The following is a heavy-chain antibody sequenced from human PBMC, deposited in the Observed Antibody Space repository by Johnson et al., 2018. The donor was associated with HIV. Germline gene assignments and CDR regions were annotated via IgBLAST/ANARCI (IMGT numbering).Heavy chain of an antibody. J-gene: IGHJ3*02. V-gene: IGHV3-33*06. Sequence: QVQLVESGGGVVQPGRSLRLSCAASGFTFSSYGMHWVRQAPCKGLEWVAVIWYDGSNKYYADSVKGRFTISRDNSKNTLYLQMNSLRAEDTALYYCAKDGKTERRYSSSSVLNAFDIWGQGTMVTVSS. CDR1: GFTFSSYG. CDR2: IWYDGSNK. CDR3: AKDGKTERRYSSSSVLNAFDI. D-gene: IGHD6-6*01.